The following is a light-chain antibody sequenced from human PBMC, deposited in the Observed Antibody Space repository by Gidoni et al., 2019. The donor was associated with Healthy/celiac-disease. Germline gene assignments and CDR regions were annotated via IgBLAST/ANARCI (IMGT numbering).Light chain of an antibody. J-gene: IGKJ4*01. CDR1: QSVSSY. V-gene: IGKV3-11*01. CDR3: QQRSNWPLT. Sequence: EIVLTQSPATLSLPPGDRATLSCRASQSVSSYLDWYHQKPGQAPRPLRYVASNRASGIPARCSGSGSGTDFTLTISSLEPEEFAVYYCQQRSNWPLTFGGGTKVEIK. CDR2: VAS.